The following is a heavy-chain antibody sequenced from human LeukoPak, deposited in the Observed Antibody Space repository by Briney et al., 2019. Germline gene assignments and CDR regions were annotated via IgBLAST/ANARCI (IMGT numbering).Heavy chain of an antibody. Sequence: GGSLRLSCAASGFTFSSYGMSWVRQAPGKGLEWVSAISGSGGSTYYADSVKGRFTISRDNSKNTLYLQMNSLRAEDTAVYYCAKLYDYDYVWGSYRHNYFDYWGQGTLVTVSS. CDR2: ISGSGGST. CDR3: AKLYDYDYVWGSYRHNYFDY. V-gene: IGHV3-23*01. CDR1: GFTFSSYG. J-gene: IGHJ4*02. D-gene: IGHD3-16*02.